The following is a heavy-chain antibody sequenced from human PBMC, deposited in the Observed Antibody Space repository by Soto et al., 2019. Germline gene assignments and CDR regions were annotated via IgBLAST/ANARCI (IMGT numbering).Heavy chain of an antibody. CDR1: GGTFSGYY. V-gene: IGHV4-34*01. CDR2: INHSGST. J-gene: IGHJ4*02. D-gene: IGHD3-10*01. Sequence: QVHLQQWGAGLSKPSETLSLTCAVYGGTFSGYYWSWIRQPPGKGLEWIGEINHSGSTNYNPSLKSRVTISMDTSKNQFSLKLSSVTATDTAVYYCASTAGILLWFGELRYYFDFWGQGTLVTV. CDR3: ASTAGILLWFGELRYYFDF.